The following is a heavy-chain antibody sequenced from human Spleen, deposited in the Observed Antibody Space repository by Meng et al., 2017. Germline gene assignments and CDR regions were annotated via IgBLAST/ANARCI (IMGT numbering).Heavy chain of an antibody. V-gene: IGHV3-7*01. J-gene: IGHJ3*02. CDR2: IKEDGSEK. Sequence: GGCLRLACAAAGFTLGTSWMDWVRQAPGKGREWVASIKEDGSEKYYVDSVTGRFTISRDNAENSLQLQMNSLRDEDTAVYYCARDRGYWTFDIWGQGTMVTVSS. CDR1: GFTLGTSW. CDR3: ARDRGYWTFDI. D-gene: IGHD5-12*01.